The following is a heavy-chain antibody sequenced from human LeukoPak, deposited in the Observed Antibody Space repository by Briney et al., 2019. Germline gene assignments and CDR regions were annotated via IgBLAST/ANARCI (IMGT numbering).Heavy chain of an antibody. CDR2: MIPIFGTA. D-gene: IGHD3-10*01. CDR3: ARLGPIMVRGVIIHAFDI. CDR1: GGTFSSYA. Sequence: ASVKVSCKASGGTFSSYAISWVRQAPGQGLEWMGGMIPIFGTANYAQKFQGRVTITADESTSTAYMELSSLRSEDTAVYYCARLGPIMVRGVIIHAFDIWGQGTMVTVSS. J-gene: IGHJ3*02. V-gene: IGHV1-69*13.